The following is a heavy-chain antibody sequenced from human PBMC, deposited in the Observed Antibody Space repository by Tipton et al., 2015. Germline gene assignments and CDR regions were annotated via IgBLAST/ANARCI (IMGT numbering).Heavy chain of an antibody. CDR2: ISYSGNT. CDR1: GASISSGVYS. V-gene: IGHV4-31*02. Sequence: LRLSCIVSGASISSGVYSWSWIRQHPGKGLEWIGHISYSGNTNYNPSLKSRVTMSVDTSKNQFSLKLTSVNAADTAVYYCARPTSGAFDIWGQGTMVTVSS. D-gene: IGHD2-2*01. CDR3: ARPTSGAFDI. J-gene: IGHJ3*02.